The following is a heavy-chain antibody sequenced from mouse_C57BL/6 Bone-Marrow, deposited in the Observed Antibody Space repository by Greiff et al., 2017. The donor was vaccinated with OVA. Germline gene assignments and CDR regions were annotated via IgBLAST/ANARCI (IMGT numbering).Heavy chain of an antibody. J-gene: IGHJ3*01. V-gene: IGHV8-12*01. Sequence: QVTLKVCGPGILQSSQTLSLTCSFSGFSLSTSGMGVSWIRQPSGKGLEWLAHIYWDDDKRYNPSLKSRLTISKDTSRNQVFLKITSVDTADTATYYCARDYYGSGAYWGQGTLVTVSA. CDR3: ARDYYGSGAY. CDR1: GFSLSTSGMG. D-gene: IGHD1-1*01. CDR2: IYWDDDK.